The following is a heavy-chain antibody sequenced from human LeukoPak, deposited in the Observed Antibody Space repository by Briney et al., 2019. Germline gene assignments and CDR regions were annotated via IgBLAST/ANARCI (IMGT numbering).Heavy chain of an antibody. CDR1: GFTFSDFW. J-gene: IGHJ4*02. CDR2: INSGGTVT. CDR3: AKGLPVVPAAQIDY. Sequence: GGSLRLSCAASGFTFSDFWMHWVRQAPGKGLVWVSRINSGGTVTNYADSVKGRFTISRDNSKNTLYLQMNSLRAEDTAVYYCAKGLPVVPAAQIDYWGQGTLVTVSS. V-gene: IGHV3-74*01. D-gene: IGHD2-2*01.